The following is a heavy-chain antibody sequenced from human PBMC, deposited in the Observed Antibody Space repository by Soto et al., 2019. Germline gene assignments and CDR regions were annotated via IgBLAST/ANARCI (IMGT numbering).Heavy chain of an antibody. J-gene: IGHJ3*02. CDR2: ISYDASNI. CDR3: ARDPRNYDYVWGSYRHRVNDAFDI. Sequence: QVQLVESGGGVVQPGRSLRLSCAASGFTFSSYTMHWVRQAPGEGLEWVAVISYDASNIYYADSVKGRFTISRDNSKNTLYLQMNSLRAEDTAVYYCARDPRNYDYVWGSYRHRVNDAFDIWGQGTMVTVSS. D-gene: IGHD3-16*02. CDR1: GFTFSSYT. V-gene: IGHV3-30-3*01.